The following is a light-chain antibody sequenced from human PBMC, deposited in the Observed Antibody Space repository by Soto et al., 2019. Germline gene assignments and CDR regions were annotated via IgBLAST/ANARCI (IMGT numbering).Light chain of an antibody. CDR2: DVS. CDR1: SSDVGGYNY. V-gene: IGLV2-14*03. Sequence: QSALTQPASLSGSPGQSITISCTGTSSDVGGYNYVSWYQQHPGKAPKLMIHDVSNRPSGVSNRFSGSKSGNTASLPISGLQAEDEADYYCSSYRGSSPTHYVFGTGTKVTVL. CDR3: SSYRGSSPTHYV. J-gene: IGLJ1*01.